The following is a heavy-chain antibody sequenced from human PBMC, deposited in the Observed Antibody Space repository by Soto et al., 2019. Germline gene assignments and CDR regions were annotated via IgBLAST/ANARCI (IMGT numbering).Heavy chain of an antibody. CDR2: MNPNTGHT. J-gene: IGHJ5*02. V-gene: IGHV1-8*01. CDR3: ASDMSTT. CDR1: GYTFTSHD. Sequence: QVQLVQSGAEVKKPGASVKVSCKASGYTFTSHDINWMRQATGQGLEWMGWMNPNTGHTNYAQKCQGTVTMTRDTAISTAYMELTNLRSEDTAIYYCASDMSTTWGQGTLVTVSS. D-gene: IGHD2-2*01.